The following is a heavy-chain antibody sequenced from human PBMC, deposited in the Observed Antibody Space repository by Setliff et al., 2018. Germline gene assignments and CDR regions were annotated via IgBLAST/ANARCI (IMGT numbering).Heavy chain of an antibody. Sequence: SETLSLTCAVYGGSFSGYYWSWIRQPPGKGLEWIGEINHSGSTNYNPSLKSRVTISVDTSKNQFSLKLSSVTAADTAVYYCARGPNWNYEGAWDYWDQGTLVTVSS. CDR1: GGSFSGYY. D-gene: IGHD1-7*01. CDR3: ARGPNWNYEGAWDY. CDR2: INHSGST. V-gene: IGHV4-34*01. J-gene: IGHJ4*02.